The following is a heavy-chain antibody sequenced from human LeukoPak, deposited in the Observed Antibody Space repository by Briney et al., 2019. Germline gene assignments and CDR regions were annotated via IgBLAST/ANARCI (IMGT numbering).Heavy chain of an antibody. Sequence: PGGSLRLSCAASGFTFSSYAMSWFGQAPGKGLEWVSAISGSGGSTYYADSVKGRFTISRDNSKNTLYLQMNSLRAEDTAVYYCAKSPYYYDSSGYYYPLTFDYWGQGTLVTVSS. D-gene: IGHD3-22*01. CDR3: AKSPYYYDSSGYYYPLTFDY. CDR1: GFTFSSYA. V-gene: IGHV3-23*01. J-gene: IGHJ4*02. CDR2: ISGSGGST.